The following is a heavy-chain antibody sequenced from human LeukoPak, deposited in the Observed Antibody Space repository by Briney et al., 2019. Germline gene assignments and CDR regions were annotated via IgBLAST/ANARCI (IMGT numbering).Heavy chain of an antibody. J-gene: IGHJ5*02. Sequence: SETLSLTCAVYGGSFSGYYWSWIRQPPGKGLEWIREINHSGSTNYNPSLKSRVTISVDTSKNQSSLKLSSVTAADTAVYYCARGLTGYYYDSRGFDPWGPGTLVTVSS. CDR1: GGSFSGYY. CDR2: INHSGST. D-gene: IGHD3-22*01. CDR3: ARGLTGYYYDSRGFDP. V-gene: IGHV4-34*01.